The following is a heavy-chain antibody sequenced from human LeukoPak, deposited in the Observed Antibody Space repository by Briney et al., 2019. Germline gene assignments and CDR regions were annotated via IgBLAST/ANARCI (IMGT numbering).Heavy chain of an antibody. V-gene: IGHV3-30*18. CDR1: GFPFSNYG. CDR3: AKDKGREGDY. CDR2: ISADGIDK. J-gene: IGHJ4*02. Sequence: PGRSLRLSCAASGFPFSNYGMHWVRQAPGKGLEWVAVISADGIDKYYADSVKGRFTISRDNSKNTLYLQMSSLRVEDTAVYYCAKDKGREGDYWGQGTLVTVAS.